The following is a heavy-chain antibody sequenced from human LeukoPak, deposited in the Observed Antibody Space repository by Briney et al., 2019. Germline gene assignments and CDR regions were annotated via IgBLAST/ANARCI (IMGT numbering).Heavy chain of an antibody. CDR1: GFTFTSYA. CDR2: ISGSGDST. J-gene: IGHJ4*02. CDR3: AKPHNAGYYYVSDS. V-gene: IGHV3-23*01. D-gene: IGHD3-22*01. Sequence: PGGSLRLSCAASGFTFTSYAMNWVRQAPGKGLEWVSAISGSGDSTYYADSVRGRFTISRDNSKNTLYLQMNSLRADDTAVYYCAKPHNAGYYYVSDSWGQGTLVTVSS.